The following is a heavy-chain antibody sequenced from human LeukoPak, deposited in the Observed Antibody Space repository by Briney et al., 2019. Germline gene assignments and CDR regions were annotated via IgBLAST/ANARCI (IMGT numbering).Heavy chain of an antibody. CDR2: ISSSSSYI. CDR1: GFTFSDYY. D-gene: IGHD6-13*01. Sequence: GGSLRLSCAASGFTFSDYYMSWIRQAPGKGLEWVSSISSSSSYIYYADSVKGRFTISRDNAKNSLYLQMNSLRAEDTAVYYCAREGEAAAFDYWGQGTLVTVSS. CDR3: AREGEAAAFDY. J-gene: IGHJ4*02. V-gene: IGHV3-11*06.